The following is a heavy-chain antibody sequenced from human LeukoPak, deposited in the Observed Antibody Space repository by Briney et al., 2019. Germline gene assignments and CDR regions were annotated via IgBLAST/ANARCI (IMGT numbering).Heavy chain of an antibody. Sequence: SETLSLTCTVSGGSIIPYYWSWIRQPPGKGLEWIGYIYYSGSTNYIPSLKSRVTISVDTSKNQFSLKLSSVTAADTAVYYCARTLGYCSGGSCYQYAFDIWGLGTMVTVSA. J-gene: IGHJ3*02. D-gene: IGHD2-15*01. CDR1: GGSIIPYY. CDR3: ARTLGYCSGGSCYQYAFDI. V-gene: IGHV4-59*01. CDR2: IYYSGST.